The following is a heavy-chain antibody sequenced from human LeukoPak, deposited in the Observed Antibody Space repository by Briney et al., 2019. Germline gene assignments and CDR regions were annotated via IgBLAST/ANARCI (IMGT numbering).Heavy chain of an antibody. CDR3: AKEVGYGYGGYYYFDY. D-gene: IGHD4-23*01. CDR2: ISGSGGST. Sequence: PGGSLRLSCAASGFTFSSYAMSWVRQAPGKGLEWVSAISGSGGSTYYADSVKGRFTISRDNSKNTLYLQMNSLRAEDTAVYYCAKEVGYGYGGYYYFDYWGQGTLVTVSS. V-gene: IGHV3-23*01. CDR1: GFTFSSYA. J-gene: IGHJ4*02.